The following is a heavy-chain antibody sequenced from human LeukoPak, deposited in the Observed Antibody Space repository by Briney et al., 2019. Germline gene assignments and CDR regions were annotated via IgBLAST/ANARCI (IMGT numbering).Heavy chain of an antibody. Sequence: GASVKVSCKASGYTFTGYYMHWVRQAPGQGLEWMGWINPNSGGTNYAQKFQGWVTMTRDTSISTAYMELSRLRSDDTAVYYCAREIEYSGYDYYFDYWGQGTLVTVSS. J-gene: IGHJ4*02. V-gene: IGHV1-2*04. CDR1: GYTFTGYY. CDR3: AREIEYSGYDYYFDY. CDR2: INPNSGGT. D-gene: IGHD5-12*01.